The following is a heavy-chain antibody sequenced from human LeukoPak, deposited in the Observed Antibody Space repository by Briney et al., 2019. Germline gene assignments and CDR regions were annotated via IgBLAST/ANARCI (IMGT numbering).Heavy chain of an antibody. CDR3: ASSGYDSYFDY. V-gene: IGHV3-23*01. CDR1: GFTFSNYA. J-gene: IGHJ4*02. Sequence: GGSLRLSCAASGFTFSNYAMSWVRQAPGKGLEWVSSISGSGGSTYYTDSVKGRFTISRDNSKNTLYLQMNSLRAEDTAVYYCASSGYDSYFDYWGQGTLVTVSS. D-gene: IGHD5-12*01. CDR2: ISGSGGST.